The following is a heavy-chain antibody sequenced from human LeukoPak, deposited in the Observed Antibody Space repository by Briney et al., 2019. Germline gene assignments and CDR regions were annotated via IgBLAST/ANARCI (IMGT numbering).Heavy chain of an antibody. J-gene: IGHJ6*02. V-gene: IGHV1-18*01. CDR3: ARDGYRGYSYGSYPAISYYYYGMDV. CDR2: ISAFNGDT. D-gene: IGHD5-18*01. CDR1: GDTPTSYS. Sequence: ASVKVSRKASGDTPTSYSTSSGPPTPEQRLESRGWISAFNGDTNYAQTPQGRGTITTDTSTSTAYIELRSLRSDDTAVYYCARDGYRGYSYGSYPAISYYYYGMDVWGQGTTVTVSS.